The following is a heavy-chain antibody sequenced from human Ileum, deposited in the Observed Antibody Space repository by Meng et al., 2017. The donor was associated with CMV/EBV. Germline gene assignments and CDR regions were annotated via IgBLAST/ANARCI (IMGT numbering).Heavy chain of an antibody. J-gene: IGHJ4*02. Sequence: SETLSLTCTVSGYSISSGYYWGWIRQSPGKGLEWIGSIYHSGSTYYNPSLKSRVTISVDTSKNQFSLKLSSVTAADTAVYYCARQERDFWSGYYPFDYWGQGTLVTVSS. V-gene: IGHV4-38-2*02. CDR3: ARQERDFWSGYYPFDY. D-gene: IGHD3-3*01. CDR1: GYSISSGYY. CDR2: IYHSGST.